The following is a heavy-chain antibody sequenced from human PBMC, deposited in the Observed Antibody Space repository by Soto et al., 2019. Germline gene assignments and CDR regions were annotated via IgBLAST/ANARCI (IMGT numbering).Heavy chain of an antibody. CDR2: ISAYDGKT. Sequence: ASVKVSCKTSGYTFNTYGINWVRQAPGQGLELMGWISAYDGKTTYAEKFQGRVALTTDTSTSTAYMELRSLRSDDTAIYYCARDPHEFWTSYWFDPWGQGTPVTVSS. J-gene: IGHJ5*02. CDR1: GYTFNTYG. CDR3: ARDPHEFWTSYWFDP. V-gene: IGHV1-18*01. D-gene: IGHD3-3*01.